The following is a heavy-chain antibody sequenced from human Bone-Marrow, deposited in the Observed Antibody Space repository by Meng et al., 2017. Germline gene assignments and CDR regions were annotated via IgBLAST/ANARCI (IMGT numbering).Heavy chain of an antibody. CDR2: IWYDGSNK. Sequence: GESLKISCAASGFTLSSYGMHWVRQAPGKGLEWVAVIWYDGSNKYYADSVKGRFTISRDNSKNTLYLQMNSLRAEDTAVYYCARSISYYDYVWGSADHYYGMDVWGQGTTVTVSS. CDR3: ARSISYYDYVWGSADHYYGMDV. V-gene: IGHV3-33*01. D-gene: IGHD3-16*01. J-gene: IGHJ6*02. CDR1: GFTLSSYG.